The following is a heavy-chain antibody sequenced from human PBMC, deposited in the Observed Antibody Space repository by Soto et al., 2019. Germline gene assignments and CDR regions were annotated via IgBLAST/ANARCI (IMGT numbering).Heavy chain of an antibody. CDR3: ARRRQDTAMVAVDY. CDR2: INHSGST. Sequence: ETLSLTCAVYGGSFSGYYWSWIRQPPGKGLEWIGEINHSGSTNYNPSLKSRVTISVDTSKNQFSLKLSSVTAADTAVYYCARRRQDTAMVAVDYWGQGTLVTVSS. CDR1: GGSFSGYY. V-gene: IGHV4-34*01. J-gene: IGHJ4*02. D-gene: IGHD5-18*01.